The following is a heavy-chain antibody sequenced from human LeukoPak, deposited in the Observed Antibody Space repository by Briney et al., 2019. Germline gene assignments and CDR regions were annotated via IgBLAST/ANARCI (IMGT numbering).Heavy chain of an antibody. D-gene: IGHD3-3*01. CDR1: GGSISSYY. Sequence: SETLSLTCTVSGGSISSYYWSWIRQPAGKGLEWIGRIYTSGSTNYNPSLKSRVTMSVDTSKNQFSLKLSSVTAADTAVYYCARDRRGRPYDFWSGYYPGIGWFDPWGQGTLVTVSS. CDR2: IYTSGST. J-gene: IGHJ5*02. V-gene: IGHV4-4*07. CDR3: ARDRRGRPYDFWSGYYPGIGWFDP.